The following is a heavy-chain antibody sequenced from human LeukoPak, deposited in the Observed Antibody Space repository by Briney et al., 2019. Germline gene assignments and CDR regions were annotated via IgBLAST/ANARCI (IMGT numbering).Heavy chain of an antibody. D-gene: IGHD1-1*01. V-gene: IGHV4-34*01. CDR1: GGSFSGYY. CDR2: VYHSGTT. Sequence: SETLFLTCAVYGGSFSGYYWSWIRQPPGKGLEWIGDVYHSGTTNYNPSLKSRVTISVDKSKNQFSLIVSSVTAADTAVYYCAGRRPWFDPWGQGALVTVSS. J-gene: IGHJ5*02. CDR3: AGRRPWFDP.